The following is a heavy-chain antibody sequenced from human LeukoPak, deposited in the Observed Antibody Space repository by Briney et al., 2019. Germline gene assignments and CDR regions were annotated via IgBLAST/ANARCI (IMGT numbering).Heavy chain of an antibody. D-gene: IGHD1-26*01. J-gene: IGHJ4*02. CDR3: ARVLVVGATGAGY. V-gene: IGHV1-2*02. CDR2: INPDSGDI. CDR1: GYTFTGYY. Sequence: ASVKVSCKASGYTFTGYYIHWVRQAPGQVLEWMGWINPDSGDINYAVKFQGRVTMTRDTSISTAYMELSRLRYDDTAVYYCARVLVVGATGAGYWGQGALVTVSS.